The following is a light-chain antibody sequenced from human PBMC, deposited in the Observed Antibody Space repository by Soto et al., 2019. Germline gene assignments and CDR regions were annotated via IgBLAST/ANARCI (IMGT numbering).Light chain of an antibody. J-gene: IGLJ1*01. Sequence: QSALTQPPSASGSPGQSVTISCTGTNSDIGGYDFVSWYQHHPGKAPRLIIYEVVQRPSGVSDRFSGSKSGNTASLTVSGLQAEDEADYYCSSYTVSRTYVFGTGTKVTVL. CDR2: EVV. V-gene: IGLV2-8*01. CDR1: NSDIGGYDF. CDR3: SSYTVSRTYV.